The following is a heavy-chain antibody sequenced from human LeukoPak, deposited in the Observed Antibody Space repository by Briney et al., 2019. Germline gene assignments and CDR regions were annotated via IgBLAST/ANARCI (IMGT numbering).Heavy chain of an antibody. CDR2: INHSGST. D-gene: IGHD3-10*01. J-gene: IGHJ4*02. CDR1: GGSFSGYY. V-gene: IGHV4-34*01. CDR3: AREGFGELFDY. Sequence: SETLSLTCAVYGGSFSGYYWSWIRQPPGKGLEWIGEINHSGSTNYNPSLKSRVTISVDTPKNQFSLKLSSVTAADTAVYYCAREGFGELFDYWGQGTLVTVSS.